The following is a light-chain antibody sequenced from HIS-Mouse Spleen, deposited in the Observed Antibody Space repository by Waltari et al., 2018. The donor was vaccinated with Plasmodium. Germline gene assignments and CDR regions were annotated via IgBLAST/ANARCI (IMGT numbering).Light chain of an antibody. CDR3: YSTDSSGNHRV. CDR1: ALPKNY. Sequence: SYELTQPPSVSVSPGQTARITCSGDALPKNYASLDHQRSGQAPVLVIYEDSKRPSGIPERFSGSSSGTMATLTIRCAQVEDEADYYCYSTDSSGNHRVFGGVTKLTVL. V-gene: IGLV3-10*01. J-gene: IGLJ3*02. CDR2: EDS.